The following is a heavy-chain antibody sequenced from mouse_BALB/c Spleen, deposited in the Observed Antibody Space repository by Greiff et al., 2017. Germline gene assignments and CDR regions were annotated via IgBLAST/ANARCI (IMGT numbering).Heavy chain of an antibody. D-gene: IGHD2-1*01. CDR3: ARAYGNYADAMDY. V-gene: IGHV1-14*01. J-gene: IGHJ4*01. Sequence: VQLQQSGPELVKPGASVKMSCKASGYTFTSYVMHWVKQKPGQGLEWIGYINPYNDGTKYNEKFKGKATLTSDKSSSTAYMELSSLTSEDSAVYYCARAYGNYADAMDYWGQGTSVTVSS. CDR1: GYTFTSYV. CDR2: INPYNDGT.